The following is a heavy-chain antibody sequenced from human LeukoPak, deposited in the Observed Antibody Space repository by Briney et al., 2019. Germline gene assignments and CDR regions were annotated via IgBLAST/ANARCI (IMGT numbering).Heavy chain of an antibody. CDR2: INHSGST. D-gene: IGHD4-23*01. J-gene: IGHJ6*02. CDR3: ARGRGNSAGYYYGMDV. V-gene: IGHV4-34*01. CDR1: GGSFSGYC. Sequence: PSETLSLTCAVYGGSFSGYCWSWIRQPPGKGLEWIGEINHSGSTNYNPSLKSRVTISVDTSKNQFSLKLSSVTAADTAVYYCARGRGNSAGYYYGMDVWGQGTTVTVSS.